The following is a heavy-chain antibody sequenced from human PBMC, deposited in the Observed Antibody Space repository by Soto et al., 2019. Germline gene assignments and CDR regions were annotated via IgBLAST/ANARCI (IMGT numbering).Heavy chain of an antibody. J-gene: IGHJ3*02. Sequence: SETVSLTCSVSGDSRNGGDYYWNWIRQSPVKGLEWIGHIHDGGSIYYNPSLESRVTISLDRSENQFSLKLTSVTAADTAVYYCARDGLRLRDAFDIWGLGTMVT. V-gene: IGHV4-30-4*01. CDR1: GDSRNGGDYY. D-gene: IGHD5-12*01. CDR2: IHDGGSI. CDR3: ARDGLRLRDAFDI.